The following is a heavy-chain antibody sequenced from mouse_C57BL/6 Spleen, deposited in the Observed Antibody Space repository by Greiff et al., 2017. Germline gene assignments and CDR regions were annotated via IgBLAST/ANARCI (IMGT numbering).Heavy chain of an antibody. CDR2: ISSGSSTI. Sequence: EVKLMESGGGLVKPGGSLKLSCAASGFTFSDYGMHWVRQAPEKGLEWVAYISSGSSTIYYADTVNGRFTIARDNAKTNLFLQMTSLRSEDTALYYCARRTAYYSNSFDYWGQGTTLTVSS. CDR3: ARRTAYYSNSFDY. CDR1: GFTFSDYG. V-gene: IGHV5-17*01. J-gene: IGHJ2*01. D-gene: IGHD2-5*01.